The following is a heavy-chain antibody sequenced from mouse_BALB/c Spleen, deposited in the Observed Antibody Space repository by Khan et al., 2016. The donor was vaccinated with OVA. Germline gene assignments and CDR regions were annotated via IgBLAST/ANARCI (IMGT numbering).Heavy chain of an antibody. Sequence: EVELVESGGGLVKPGGSLKLSCAASGFTFSNYAMSWVRQSPEKRLEWVASISSGGSTYYPASVKGRFTISRDNARNILNMQRGSQRSEDSAIYYCARDYGLAYWGQGTLVTVSA. CDR1: GFTFSNYA. D-gene: IGHD1-1*02. CDR3: ARDYGLAY. V-gene: IGHV5-6-5*01. J-gene: IGHJ3*01. CDR2: ISSGGST.